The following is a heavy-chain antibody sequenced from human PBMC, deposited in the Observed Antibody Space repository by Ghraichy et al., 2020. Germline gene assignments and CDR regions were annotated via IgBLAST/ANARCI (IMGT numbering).Heavy chain of an antibody. CDR2: IYYSGST. CDR1: GGSISSSSYY. D-gene: IGHD3-10*01. Sequence: SETLSLTCTVSGGSISSSSYYWGWIRQPPGKGLEWIGSIYYSGSTYYNPSLKSRVTISVDTSKNQFSLKLSSVTAADTAVYYCARLWFGELLFLFDYWGQGTLVTVSS. CDR3: ARLWFGELLFLFDY. J-gene: IGHJ4*02. V-gene: IGHV4-39*01.